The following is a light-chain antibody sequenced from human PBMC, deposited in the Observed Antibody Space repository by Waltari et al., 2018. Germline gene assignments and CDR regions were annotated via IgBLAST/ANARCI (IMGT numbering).Light chain of an antibody. J-gene: IGKJ1*01. CDR2: DAS. CDR3: QQRSKWPWS. CDR1: QSVNSK. Sequence: EIVLTQSPATLSLSPGERATLSCRASQSVNSKLAWYQHKPGQAPRLLLYDASSRVTGISARCSGSGSGTDFTLTISSLEPEDFAVYYCQQRSKWPWSFGQGIKVEIK. V-gene: IGKV3-11*01.